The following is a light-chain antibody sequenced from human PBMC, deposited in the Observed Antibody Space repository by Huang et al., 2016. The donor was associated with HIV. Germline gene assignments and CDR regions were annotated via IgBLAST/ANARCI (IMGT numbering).Light chain of an antibody. CDR3: QKYNSAPRIT. V-gene: IGKV1-27*01. CDR2: AAS. Sequence: DIQMTQSPSSLSASVGDRVTITCRASQGISNYLAWYQQKPGKVPKLLFYAASTLQSGVPSRFSGSGSGTDFTLTISSLQPEDVATYYCQKYNSAPRITFGPGTKVDIK. CDR1: QGISNY. J-gene: IGKJ3*01.